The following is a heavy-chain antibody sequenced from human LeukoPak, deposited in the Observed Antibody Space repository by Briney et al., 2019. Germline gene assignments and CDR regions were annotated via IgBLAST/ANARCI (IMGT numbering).Heavy chain of an antibody. CDR1: GFTFDDYG. J-gene: IGHJ4*02. CDR2: INWNGGST. D-gene: IGHD6-13*01. CDR3: ARERVSSNAPDFDY. Sequence: GGSLRLSCAASGFTFDDYGMSWVRQAPGKGLEWVSGINWNGGSTGYADSVKGRFTISRDNAKNSLYLQMNSLRAEDTALYYCARERVSSNAPDFDYWGQGTLVTVSS. V-gene: IGHV3-20*04.